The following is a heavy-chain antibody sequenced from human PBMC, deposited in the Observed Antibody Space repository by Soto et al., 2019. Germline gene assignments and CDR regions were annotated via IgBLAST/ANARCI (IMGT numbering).Heavy chain of an antibody. D-gene: IGHD2-15*01. V-gene: IGHV4-39*01. CDR1: GYSVTSSDYY. CDR2: MFYSGLT. CDR3: APLSVSLSGPYGIHV. Sequence: SETLSLTCSVSGYSVTSSDYYWAWIRQPPGKGLEWIGSMFYSGLTYYNPSLKSRVTLSVDTSKNQFSVRLNSVTAADTAVYYCAPLSVSLSGPYGIHVWGQGTKVTVYS. J-gene: IGHJ6*02.